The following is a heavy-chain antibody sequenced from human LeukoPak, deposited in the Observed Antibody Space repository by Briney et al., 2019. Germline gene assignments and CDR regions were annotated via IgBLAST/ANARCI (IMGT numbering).Heavy chain of an antibody. J-gene: IGHJ5*02. V-gene: IGHV1-69*04. CDR3: ARDKMSPDGFDP. Sequence: GSSVKVSCKASGGTFSSYAISWVRQAPGQGLEWMGRIIPILDIANYAQKFQGRVTITADKSTSTAYMELSSLRSEDTAVYYCARDKMSPDGFDPWGQGTLVTVSS. CDR1: GGTFSSYA. CDR2: IIPILDIA. D-gene: IGHD5-24*01.